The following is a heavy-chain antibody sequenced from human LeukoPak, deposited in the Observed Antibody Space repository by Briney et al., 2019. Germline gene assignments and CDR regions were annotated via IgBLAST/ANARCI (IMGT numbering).Heavy chain of an antibody. V-gene: IGHV1-69*13. J-gene: IGHJ4*02. CDR1: GGTFSSYA. Sequence: ASVKVSCKASGGTFSSYAISWVRQAPGQGLEWMGGIIPIFGTANYAQKFQGRVTITADGSTSTAYMELSSLRSEDTAVYYCASNRRIVGATGRFDYWGQGTLVTVSS. CDR2: IIPIFGTA. D-gene: IGHD1-26*01. CDR3: ASNRRIVGATGRFDY.